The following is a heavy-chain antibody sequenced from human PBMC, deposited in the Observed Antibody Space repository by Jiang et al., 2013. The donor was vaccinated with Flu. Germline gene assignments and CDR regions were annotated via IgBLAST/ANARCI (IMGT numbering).Heavy chain of an antibody. CDR1: GYTFTSYA. CDR2: INTNTGNP. J-gene: IGHJ6*04. D-gene: IGHD6-19*01. CDR3: AKPPETGRIAVAGAAEAPICIYYYYGMDV. Sequence: QSGSELKKPGASVKVSCKASGYTFTSYAMNWVRQAPGQGLEWMGWINTNTGNPTYAQGFTGRFVFSLDTSVSTAYLQICSLKAEDTAVYYCAKPPETGRIAVAGAAEAPICIYYYYGMDVWGKGTTVTVSS. V-gene: IGHV7-4-1*01.